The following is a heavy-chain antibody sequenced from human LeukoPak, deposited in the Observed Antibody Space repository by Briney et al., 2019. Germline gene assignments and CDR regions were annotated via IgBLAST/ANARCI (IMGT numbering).Heavy chain of an antibody. CDR1: GFTFDDYA. Sequence: GGSLRLSSAASGFTFDDYAMHWVRQAPGKGLEWVSGISWNSGSIDYADSVKGRFSISRDNAKNSLYLQMNSLRAEDMALYYCAKGDNYGSGTYYFDHWGQGTLVTVSS. J-gene: IGHJ4*02. D-gene: IGHD3-10*01. CDR2: ISWNSGSI. CDR3: AKGDNYGSGTYYFDH. V-gene: IGHV3-9*03.